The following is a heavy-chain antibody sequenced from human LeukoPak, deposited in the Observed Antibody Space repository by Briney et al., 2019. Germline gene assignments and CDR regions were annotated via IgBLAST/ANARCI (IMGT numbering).Heavy chain of an antibody. D-gene: IGHD2-8*01. Sequence: GGSLRLSCAASGFTFSSYNMNWVRQAPGKGLEWVSAISGSGGSTYYADSVRGRFTISRDNSRNTLYLQLNDLRAEDTAIYYCAKAFGTNGYFQLPIDFWGQGTLVTVSS. CDR3: AKAFGTNGYFQLPIDF. CDR2: ISGSGGST. CDR1: GFTFSSYN. V-gene: IGHV3-23*01. J-gene: IGHJ4*02.